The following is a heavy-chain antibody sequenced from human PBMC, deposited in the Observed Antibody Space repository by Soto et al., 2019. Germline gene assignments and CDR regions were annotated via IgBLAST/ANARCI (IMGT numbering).Heavy chain of an antibody. CDR2: ISGSGGST. CDR3: AKDQGTSSLWWLDY. Sequence: EVQLLESGGGLVQPGGSLRLSCAASGFTFSSYAMSWVRQAPGKGLEWVSGISGSGGSTNYADSVKGRFTISRDNYKNTLYLQMNSLRAEDTAVYYCAKDQGTSSLWWLDYWGQGTLVTVSS. J-gene: IGHJ4*02. V-gene: IGHV3-23*01. D-gene: IGHD2-2*01. CDR1: GFTFSSYA.